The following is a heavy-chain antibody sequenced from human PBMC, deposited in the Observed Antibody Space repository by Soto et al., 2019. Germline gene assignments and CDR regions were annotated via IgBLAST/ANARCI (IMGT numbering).Heavy chain of an antibody. CDR1: GYTFTGYY. J-gene: IGHJ4*02. Sequence: QVQLVQSGAEVKKPGASVKISCKASGYTFTGYYMHWVRQAPGQGLEWMGWINPNSGGTNYAQKVQGRVTMTRDTSISTAYMELSRLRSDDTAVYYCARAAEASANTGGDYWGQGTLVTVSS. D-gene: IGHD3-16*01. CDR2: INPNSGGT. V-gene: IGHV1-2*02. CDR3: ARAAEASANTGGDY.